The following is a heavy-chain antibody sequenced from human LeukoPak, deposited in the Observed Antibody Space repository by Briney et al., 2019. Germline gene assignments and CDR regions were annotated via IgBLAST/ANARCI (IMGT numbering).Heavy chain of an antibody. D-gene: IGHD2-2*01. CDR3: ARATSAKMYYMDV. Sequence: PGGSLRLSCAASGFTFSDYYMSFIRQAPGKGLEWVSYISSSGSTIYYADSVKGRFTISRDNAKNTLFLQMNSLRAEDTAVYYCARATSAKMYYMDVWGKGTTVTASS. CDR1: GFTFSDYY. J-gene: IGHJ6*03. CDR2: ISSSGSTI. V-gene: IGHV3-11*04.